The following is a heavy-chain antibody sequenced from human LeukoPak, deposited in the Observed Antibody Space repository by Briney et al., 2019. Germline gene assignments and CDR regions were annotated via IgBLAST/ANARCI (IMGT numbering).Heavy chain of an antibody. CDR2: TNPKNGKT. CDR3: ARETTTNDGVFDY. V-gene: IGHV1-8*01. Sequence: ASVKVSCKASGYTFTSYDINWVRQATGQGLEWMGWTNPKNGKTGYAQKFQGRVTFTRDSSISTTYMELNNLRSDDTAVYYCARETTTNDGVFDYWGQGTLVSVSS. J-gene: IGHJ4*02. D-gene: IGHD4-11*01. CDR1: GYTFTSYD.